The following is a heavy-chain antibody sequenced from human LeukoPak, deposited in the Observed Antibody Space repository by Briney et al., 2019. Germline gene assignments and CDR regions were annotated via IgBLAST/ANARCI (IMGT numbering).Heavy chain of an antibody. CDR2: ISNSGSTI. J-gene: IGHJ5*02. CDR1: AFTFSSYE. Sequence: GGSLRLSCAASAFTFSSYEMNWVRQAPGKGLEWVSYISNSGSTIYYADSVKGRFTISRDNAKNSLYLQMNGLRAEDTAVYYCAAPGIAVAGTKVDWFDPWGQGTLVTVSS. V-gene: IGHV3-48*03. D-gene: IGHD6-19*01. CDR3: AAPGIAVAGTKVDWFDP.